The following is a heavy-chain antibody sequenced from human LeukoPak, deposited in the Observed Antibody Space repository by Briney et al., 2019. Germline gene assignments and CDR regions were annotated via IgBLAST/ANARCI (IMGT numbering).Heavy chain of an antibody. CDR2: IFYTGKS. V-gene: IGHV4-39*01. Sequence: SETLSLTCTVSGGSISGNYYWGWIRQPPGKGLEWIGSIFYTGKSNKNASLKTRVTVSVDTSKNQFSLKLSSVTAADTAVYYCARPAGPQRYDFWSGYRNDAFDIWGQGTMVTVSS. J-gene: IGHJ3*02. D-gene: IGHD3-3*01. CDR1: GGSISGNYY. CDR3: ARPAGPQRYDFWSGYRNDAFDI.